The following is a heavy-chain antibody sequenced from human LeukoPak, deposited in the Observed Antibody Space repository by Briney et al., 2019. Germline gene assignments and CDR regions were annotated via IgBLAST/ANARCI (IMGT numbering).Heavy chain of an antibody. J-gene: IGHJ3*02. CDR3: ASGRVSGTEDDAFDI. D-gene: IGHD6-13*01. CDR2: IYTSGST. CDR1: GGSISSGSYY. V-gene: IGHV4-61*02. Sequence: PSETLSLTCTVSGGSISSGSYYRSWIRQPAGKGLEWIGRIYTSGSTNYNPSLKSRVTISVDTSKNQFSLKLSSVTAADTAVYYCASGRVSGTEDDAFDIWGQGTMVTVSS.